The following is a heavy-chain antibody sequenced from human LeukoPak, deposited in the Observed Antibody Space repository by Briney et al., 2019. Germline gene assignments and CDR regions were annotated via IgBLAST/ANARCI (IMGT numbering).Heavy chain of an antibody. D-gene: IGHD6-13*01. CDR3: ARMLYSSSWRYFDY. Sequence: GGSLRLSCAASGFTFSSYGMHWVRQAPGRGLEWVAFIRYDGYNRFYADSVKGRFTISRDNSKNTLYLQMDSLRAEDTAVYYCARMLYSSSWRYFDYWGQGTLVTVSS. V-gene: IGHV3-30*02. J-gene: IGHJ4*02. CDR1: GFTFSSYG. CDR2: IRYDGYNR.